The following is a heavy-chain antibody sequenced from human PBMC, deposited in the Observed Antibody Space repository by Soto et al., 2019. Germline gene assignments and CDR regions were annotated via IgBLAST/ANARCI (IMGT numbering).Heavy chain of an antibody. CDR3: ARIEDCIAVAGTAVYYFDY. V-gene: IGHV1-18*01. CDR2: ISAYNGST. D-gene: IGHD6-19*01. Sequence: ASVKVSCKASGYTFTSYGISWVRQAPGQGLEWMGWISAYNGSTNYAQKLQGRVTMTTDTSTSTAYMELRSLRSDDTAVYYCARIEDCIAVAGTAVYYFDYWGQGTLVTVSS. J-gene: IGHJ4*02. CDR1: GYTFTSYG.